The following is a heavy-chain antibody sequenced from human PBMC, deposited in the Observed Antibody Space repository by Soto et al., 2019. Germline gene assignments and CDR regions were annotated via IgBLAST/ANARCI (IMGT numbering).Heavy chain of an antibody. CDR2: TYYRSKWYN. Sequence: SQTLSLTCDISGDSVSSNSAAWNWIRQSPSRGLEWLGRTYYRSKWYNDYAVSVKSRITINPDTSKNQFSLQLNSVTPEDTAVYVCAIDGLPLGDWCDPRGRGSADTVSS. J-gene: IGHJ5*02. CDR1: GDSVSSNSAA. CDR3: AIDGLPLGDWCDP. V-gene: IGHV6-1*01.